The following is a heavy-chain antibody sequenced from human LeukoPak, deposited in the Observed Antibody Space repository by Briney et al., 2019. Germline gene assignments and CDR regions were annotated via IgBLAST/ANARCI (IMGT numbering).Heavy chain of an antibody. CDR1: GGTFSSYA. V-gene: IGHV1-69*13. D-gene: IGHD3-3*01. Sequence: ASVKVSCKASGGTFSSYAISWVRQAPGQGFEWMGGIIPIFGTANYAQKFQGRVTITADESTSTAYMELSSLRSEDTAVYYCARDHDFWSGYYRNFDYWGQGTLVTVSS. J-gene: IGHJ4*02. CDR2: IIPIFGTA. CDR3: ARDHDFWSGYYRNFDY.